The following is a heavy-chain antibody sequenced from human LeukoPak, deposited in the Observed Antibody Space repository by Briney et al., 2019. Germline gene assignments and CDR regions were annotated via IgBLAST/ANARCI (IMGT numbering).Heavy chain of an antibody. CDR1: GFTFSSYA. D-gene: IGHD2-2*01. V-gene: IGHV3-23*01. J-gene: IGHJ3*02. CDR3: ARLYCSSTSCYPLGAFDI. Sequence: SGGSLRLSCAASGFTFSSYAMSWVRQAPGKGLEWVSAISGSGGSTYYADSVKGRFTISRDNSKNTLYLQMNSLRSEDTAVYYCARLYCSSTSCYPLGAFDIWGQGTMVTVSS. CDR2: ISGSGGST.